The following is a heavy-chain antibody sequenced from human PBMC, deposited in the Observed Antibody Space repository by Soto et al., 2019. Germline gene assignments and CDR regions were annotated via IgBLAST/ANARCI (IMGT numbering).Heavy chain of an antibody. CDR3: ARGLKNYSGTHI. Sequence: PGVSLRLSCAASGFTFTSYWMHLVRQAPGKGLVWVSRINSDGSSTSYADSVKGRFTISRDNAKNTLYLQMDSLRAEDTAVFYCARGLKNYSGTHIWGKGTTV. CDR2: INSDGSST. CDR1: GFTFTSYW. V-gene: IGHV3-74*01. J-gene: IGHJ6*04.